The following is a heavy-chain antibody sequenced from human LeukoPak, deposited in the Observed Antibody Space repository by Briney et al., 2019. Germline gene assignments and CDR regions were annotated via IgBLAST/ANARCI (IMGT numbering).Heavy chain of an antibody. V-gene: IGHV4-59*08. CDR2: IYYSGST. J-gene: IGHJ5*02. CDR3: ARQDQLLTGWFDP. Sequence: PSETLSLTCTVSGGSISSYYWSWMRQPPGKGREGMGYIYYSGSTNYNPSLKSRVTISVDTSKNQFSLKLSSVTAADAAVYYCARQDQLLTGWFDPWGQGTLVTVSS. D-gene: IGHD2-2*01. CDR1: GGSISSYY.